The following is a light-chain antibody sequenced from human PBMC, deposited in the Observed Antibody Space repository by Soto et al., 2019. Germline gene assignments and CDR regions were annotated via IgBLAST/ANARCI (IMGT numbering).Light chain of an antibody. CDR2: GAS. V-gene: IGKV3-15*01. CDR3: QQYNDWPRT. Sequence: IVLTQSPATLSLSPGERATLSCGASQSVSSYLAWYQQKPGQAPRLLIYGASTRATGIPARFSGSGSGTEFTLTISGPQSEDFAVYYCQQYNDWPRTFGPGTKVDIK. J-gene: IGKJ3*01. CDR1: QSVSSY.